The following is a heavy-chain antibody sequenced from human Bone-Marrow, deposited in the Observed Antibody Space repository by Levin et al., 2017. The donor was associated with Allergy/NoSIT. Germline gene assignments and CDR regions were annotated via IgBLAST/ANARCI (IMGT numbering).Heavy chain of an antibody. D-gene: IGHD3-10*01. V-gene: IGHV4-34*01. J-gene: IGHJ4*02. Sequence: SETLSLTCAVYGGSFSGYYWSWIRQPPGKGLEWIGEINHSGSTNYNPSLKSRVTISVDTSKNQFSLKLSSVTAADTAVYYCARVGYDYGSGSYRPFDYWGQGTLVTVSS. CDR1: GGSFSGYY. CDR3: ARVGYDYGSGSYRPFDY. CDR2: INHSGST.